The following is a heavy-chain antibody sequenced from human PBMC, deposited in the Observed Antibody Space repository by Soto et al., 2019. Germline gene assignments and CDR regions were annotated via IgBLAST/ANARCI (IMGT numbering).Heavy chain of an antibody. V-gene: IGHV1-18*01. CDR2: ISAYNGNT. J-gene: IGHJ6*02. CDR1: GYTFTSYG. D-gene: IGHD3-3*01. CDR3: ARVLKGIDFWSRSDYGMDV. Sequence: ASVKVSCKASGYTFTSYGISWVRQAPGQGLEWMGWISAYNGNTNYAQKLQGRVTMTTDTSTSTAYMELRSLRSDDTAVYYCARVLKGIDFWSRSDYGMDVWGQGTTVTVSS.